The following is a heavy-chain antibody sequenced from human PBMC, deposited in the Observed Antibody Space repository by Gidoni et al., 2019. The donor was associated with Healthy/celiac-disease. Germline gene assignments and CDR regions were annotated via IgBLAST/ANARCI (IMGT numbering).Heavy chain of an antibody. CDR3: AVIWFGESLFDY. Sequence: EVQLVESGGGLVQPGGSLRLSCAASGFTFSSYWMSWVRQAPGKGLEWVANIKQAGSEKYYVDAVKGRFTISRDNAKNSLYLQMNSLRAEDTAVYYCAVIWFGESLFDYWGQGTLVTVCS. D-gene: IGHD3-10*01. CDR1: GFTFSSYW. CDR2: IKQAGSEK. J-gene: IGHJ4*02. V-gene: IGHV3-7*01.